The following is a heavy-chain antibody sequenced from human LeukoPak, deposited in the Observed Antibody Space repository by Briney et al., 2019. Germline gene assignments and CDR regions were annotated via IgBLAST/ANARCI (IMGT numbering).Heavy chain of an antibody. CDR2: ISSNGGST. CDR3: ARGHYDSSSYYCGMDV. D-gene: IGHD3-22*01. J-gene: IGHJ6*02. V-gene: IGHV3-64*01. Sequence: GGSLRLSCAASGFTFSSYAMHWVRQAPGKGLEYVSAISSNGGSTYYGNSVKGRFTISRDNSKNTLYLQMGSLRAEDMAVYYCARGHYDSSSYYCGMDVWGQGTTVTVSS. CDR1: GFTFSSYA.